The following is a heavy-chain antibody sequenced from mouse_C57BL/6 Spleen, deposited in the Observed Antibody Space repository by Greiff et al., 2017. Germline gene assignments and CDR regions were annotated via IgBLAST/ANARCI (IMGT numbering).Heavy chain of an antibody. V-gene: IGHV5-6*01. CDR2: ISSGGSYT. Sequence: EVKLMESGGDLVKPGGSLKLSCAASGFTFSSYGMSWVRQTPDKRLEWVATISSGGSYTYYPDSVKGRFTISRDNAKNTLYLQMSSLKSEDTAMYYCARQDSSGDYFDYWGQGTTLTVSS. D-gene: IGHD3-2*02. CDR3: ARQDSSGDYFDY. CDR1: GFTFSSYG. J-gene: IGHJ2*01.